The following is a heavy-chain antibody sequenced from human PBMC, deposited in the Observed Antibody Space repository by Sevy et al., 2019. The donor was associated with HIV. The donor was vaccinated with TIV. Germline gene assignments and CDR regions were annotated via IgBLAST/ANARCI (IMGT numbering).Heavy chain of an antibody. D-gene: IGHD1-26*01. J-gene: IGHJ4*02. V-gene: IGHV3-7*03. CDR1: GFNFRNSW. CDR3: VRDKEEGASVLDY. CDR2: IKQDGYET. Sequence: GGSLRLSCATFGFNFRNSWMAWVRQTPGKGLEWLAVIKQDGYETYNEDSVKVRFTISRDNAKNSRHLQMNSLRAEDTAMYFCVRDKEEGASVLDYWGQGTPVTVSS.